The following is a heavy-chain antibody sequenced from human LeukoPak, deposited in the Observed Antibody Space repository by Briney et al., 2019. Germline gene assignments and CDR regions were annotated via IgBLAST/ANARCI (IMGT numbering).Heavy chain of an antibody. D-gene: IGHD3-3*01. CDR3: AKSPVTPRIFGVAMYYFDH. CDR2: ISANGFTT. CDR1: GFTFSSNA. J-gene: IGHJ4*02. Sequence: GGPLRLSCAASGFTFSSNAMTWVRQAPGKGLEWVSTISANGFTTYYADSVRGRFTISRDNSKDTLYLQIDSLSAEDTAIYYCAKSPVTPRIFGVAMYYFDHWGQGTLVTVSS. V-gene: IGHV3-23*01.